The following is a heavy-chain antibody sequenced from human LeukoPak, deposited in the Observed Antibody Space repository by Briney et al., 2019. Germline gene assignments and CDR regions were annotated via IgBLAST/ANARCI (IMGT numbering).Heavy chain of an antibody. Sequence: GGSLRLSCAASGFTFSSYGMHWVRQAPGKGLVWVSRINSDGSSTSYADSVKGRFTISRDNAKNTLYLQMNSLRAEDTAVYYCANQASRTGPFDYWGQGTLVTVSS. J-gene: IGHJ4*02. CDR2: INSDGSST. D-gene: IGHD2-8*02. CDR3: ANQASRTGPFDY. V-gene: IGHV3-74*01. CDR1: GFTFSSYG.